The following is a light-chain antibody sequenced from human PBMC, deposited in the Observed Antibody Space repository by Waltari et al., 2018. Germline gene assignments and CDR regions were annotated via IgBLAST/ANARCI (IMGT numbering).Light chain of an antibody. CDR2: AVS. CDR1: SSDVGNYKR. Sequence: QSALTQPASVSGSPGQSITISCTGTSSDVGNYKRVSWYQQHPGKAPKLMIYAVSKRPSGVSDRCACSKSGDMAALTISGLQPEDEAEYFCSSYAGSSKGVFGGGTKVTVL. CDR3: SSYAGSSKGV. V-gene: IGLV2-23*02. J-gene: IGLJ2*01.